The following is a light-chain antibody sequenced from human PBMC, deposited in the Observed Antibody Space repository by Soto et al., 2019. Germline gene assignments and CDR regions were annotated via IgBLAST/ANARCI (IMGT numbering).Light chain of an antibody. V-gene: IGLV2-14*01. Sequence: QSALTQPASVSGSPGQSITISCAGTIRDIGGYNLVSWYQQHPGKPPRLIFYEVRNRPSGITLRFSASKSGNTASLTISGLQAEDADHYYCCYFTSKSTHVFGAGTKLTVL. CDR3: CYFTSKSTHV. J-gene: IGLJ2*01. CDR2: EVR. CDR1: IRDIGGYNL.